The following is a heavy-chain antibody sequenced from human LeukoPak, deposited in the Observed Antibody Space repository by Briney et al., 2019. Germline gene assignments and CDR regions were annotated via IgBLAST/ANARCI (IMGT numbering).Heavy chain of an antibody. D-gene: IGHD2-2*01. Sequence: PSETLSLTCTVSGGAISSGDYFWSWIRQPPGKAREWIAYTYHRGSPFYKSSLKSRVTTSVDTSKNQFSLKLSSMTAADTAVYCANCYAPSPLDYWGQGILVTVSS. V-gene: IGHV4-30-4*01. CDR2: TYHRGSP. CDR3: NCYAPSPLDY. CDR1: GGAISSGDYF. J-gene: IGHJ4*02.